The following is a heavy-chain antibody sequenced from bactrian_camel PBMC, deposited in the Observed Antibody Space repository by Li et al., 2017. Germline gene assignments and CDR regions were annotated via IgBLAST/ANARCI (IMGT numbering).Heavy chain of an antibody. CDR2: IHRDGRT. V-gene: IGHV3S53*01. CDR1: GDTQNTAY. CDR3: AATSSFCGLGDYDYKY. J-gene: IGHJ4*01. Sequence: QLVESGGDSVEAGGSLRLSCAYSGDTQNTAYMAWFRQFPGKDREGVAAIHRDGRTKYGDRVKGRFTISRDNAKNTVYLQMNSLKPEDTAMYYCAATSSFCGLGDYDYKYWGQGTQVTVS. D-gene: IGHD4*01.